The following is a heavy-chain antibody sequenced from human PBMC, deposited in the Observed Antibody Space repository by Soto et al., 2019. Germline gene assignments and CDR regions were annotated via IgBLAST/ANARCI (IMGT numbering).Heavy chain of an antibody. CDR3: ARGTYGDVVSWFDP. D-gene: IGHD4-17*01. CDR1: GYTFTSYA. Sequence: QVRLVQSGAEVNKPGASVKVSCKASGYTFTSYALHWVRQAPGQRLEWMGWINAGNGNTKYSQNFQGRVTITRDTXESAAYMELGSLRSEDTAVYYCARGTYGDVVSWFDPWGQGTLVTVSS. J-gene: IGHJ5*02. CDR2: INAGNGNT. V-gene: IGHV1-3*01.